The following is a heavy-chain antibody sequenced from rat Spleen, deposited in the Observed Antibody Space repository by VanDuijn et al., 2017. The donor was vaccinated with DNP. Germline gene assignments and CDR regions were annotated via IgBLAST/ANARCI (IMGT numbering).Heavy chain of an antibody. D-gene: IGHD5-1*01. CDR1: GYSITRNY. CDR2: ISYSGNT. J-gene: IGHJ4*01. V-gene: IGHV3-1*01. Sequence: EVQLQESGPGLVKPSQSLSLTCSVTGYSITRNYWGWIRKFPGNKMEWIGHISYSGNTNYNPSLKSRISITRDTSKNQFFLQLNSATTEDTGTYYCVRYGTGALDAWGQGTSVTVSS. CDR3: VRYGTGALDA.